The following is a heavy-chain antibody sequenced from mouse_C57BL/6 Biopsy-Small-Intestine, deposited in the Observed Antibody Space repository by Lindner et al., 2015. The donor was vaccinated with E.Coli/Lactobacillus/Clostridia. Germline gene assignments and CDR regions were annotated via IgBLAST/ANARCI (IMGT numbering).Heavy chain of an antibody. CDR2: INPNSGGS. Sequence: SVKVSCKASGYTFSGYYIHWVRQAPGQGLEWMGWINPNSGGSKYAQKFQDRFTMTRDMSISTAYMELSRVRSDDTAVYYCARKVGLALFGMDVWGQGTTVIVSS. V-gene: IGHV1-7*01. D-gene: IGHD2-10*02. CDR3: ARKVGLALFGMDV. CDR1: GYTFSGYY. J-gene: IGHJ1*01.